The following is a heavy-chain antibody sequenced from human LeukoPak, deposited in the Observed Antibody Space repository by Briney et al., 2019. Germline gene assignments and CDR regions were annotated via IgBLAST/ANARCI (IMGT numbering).Heavy chain of an antibody. CDR1: GFVFEDFA. V-gene: IGHV3-9*01. J-gene: IGHJ3*02. D-gene: IGHD3-3*01. CDR2: ISWNSDRK. Sequence: PGGSLRLSCAASGFVFEDFAMNWVRQVPGKGLEWVSDISWNSDRKHYADSVKGRFTISGDNAKKSLYLEMNSLRVEDTAFYYCAKSRGIGVRAFDIWGQGTMVTVSS. CDR3: AKSRGIGVRAFDI.